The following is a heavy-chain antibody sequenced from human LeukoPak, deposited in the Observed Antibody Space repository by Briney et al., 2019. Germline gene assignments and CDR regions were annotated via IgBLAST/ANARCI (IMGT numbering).Heavy chain of an antibody. D-gene: IGHD6-13*01. CDR2: INHRGST. CDR1: GGSFSTYY. CDR3: ARAYFSSWYMNWFDP. V-gene: IGHV4-34*01. J-gene: IGHJ5*02. Sequence: SETLSLTCAVYGGSFSTYYWSWIRQPPGKGLEWIGEINHRGSTNYNPSLKSRVTISLDTSKNQFSLKLSSVTAADTAVYYCARAYFSSWYMNWFDPWGQGTLVTVSS.